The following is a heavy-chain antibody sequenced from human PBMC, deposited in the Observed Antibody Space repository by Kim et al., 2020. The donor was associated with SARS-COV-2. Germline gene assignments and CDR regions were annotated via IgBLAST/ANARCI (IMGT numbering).Heavy chain of an antibody. J-gene: IGHJ6*02. D-gene: IGHD3-9*01. Sequence: GRFTISRDNSKNTLYLQMNSLRAEDTAVYYCARDGGTGYYLTYYYYGMDVWGQGTTVTVSS. CDR3: ARDGGTGYYLTYYYYGMDV. V-gene: IGHV3-30*07.